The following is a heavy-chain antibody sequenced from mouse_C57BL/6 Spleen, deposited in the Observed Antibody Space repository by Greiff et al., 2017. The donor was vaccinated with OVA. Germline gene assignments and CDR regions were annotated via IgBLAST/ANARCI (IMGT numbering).Heavy chain of an antibody. CDR2: IYPGDGDT. D-gene: IGHD2-4*01. J-gene: IGHJ4*01. CDR1: GYAFSSSW. Sequence: VKVVESGPELVKPGASVKISCKASGYAFSSSWMNWVKQRPGKGLEWIGRIYPGDGDTNYNGKFKGKATLTADKSSSTAYMQLSSLTSEDSAVYFCARGSYYEYDNYAMDYWGQGTSVTVSS. CDR3: ARGSYYEYDNYAMDY. V-gene: IGHV1-82*01.